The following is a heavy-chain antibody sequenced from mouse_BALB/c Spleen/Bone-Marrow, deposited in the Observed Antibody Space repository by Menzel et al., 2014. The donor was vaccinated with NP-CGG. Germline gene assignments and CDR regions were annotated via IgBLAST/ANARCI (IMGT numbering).Heavy chain of an antibody. CDR1: GYTFTSSV. Sequence: VQLQQSGPELVKPGASVKMSCKASGYTFTSSVMHWVKQKPGQGLEWIRYFNPYNDGSKYNEKFKGKATLTSDKSSSTAYMELSSLTSEDSAVYYCAKGGNYRYDFDYWGQGTTLTVSS. V-gene: IGHV1-14*01. D-gene: IGHD2-14*01. CDR2: FNPYNDGS. J-gene: IGHJ2*01. CDR3: AKGGNYRYDFDY.